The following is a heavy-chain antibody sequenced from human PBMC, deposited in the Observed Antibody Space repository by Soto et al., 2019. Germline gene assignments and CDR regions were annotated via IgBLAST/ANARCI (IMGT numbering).Heavy chain of an antibody. J-gene: IGHJ3*02. CDR2: IYYSGST. V-gene: IGHV4-31*03. CDR3: ARDVVKGLSNPFDI. D-gene: IGHD6-6*01. Sequence: PSETLSLTCTVSGGSISSGGYYWSWIRQHPGKGLEWIGYIYYSGSTYYNPSLKSRVTISVDTSKNQFSLKLSSVTAADTAVYYCARDVVKGLSNPFDIWGQGTMVTVSS. CDR1: GGSISSGGYY.